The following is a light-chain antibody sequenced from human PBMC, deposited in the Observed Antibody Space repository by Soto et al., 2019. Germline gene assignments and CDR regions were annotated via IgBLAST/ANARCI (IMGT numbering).Light chain of an antibody. CDR2: EVS. CDR1: SSDVGGYDH. Sequence: QSALTQPASVSGSPGQSITISCTGTSSDVGGYDHVSWYQLHPGKAPKLMVFEVSNRPSGVSFRFSGSKSGNTASLTISGLQAEDEADYFCSSYSISTAYLFGNGTKVTVL. J-gene: IGLJ1*01. CDR3: SSYSISTAYL. V-gene: IGLV2-14*01.